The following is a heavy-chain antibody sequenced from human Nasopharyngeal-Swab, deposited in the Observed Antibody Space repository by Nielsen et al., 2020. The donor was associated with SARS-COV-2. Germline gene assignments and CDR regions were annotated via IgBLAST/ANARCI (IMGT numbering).Heavy chain of an antibody. J-gene: IGHJ4*02. CDR3: ARGYYDFWSGYSFDY. CDR2: IGSSGSTI. V-gene: IGHV3-11*04. Sequence: RQAPGKGLEWVSYIGSSGSTIYYADSVKGRFTISRDNAKNSLYLQMNSLRAEDTAVYYCARGYYDFWSGYSFDYWGQGTLVTVSS. D-gene: IGHD3-3*01.